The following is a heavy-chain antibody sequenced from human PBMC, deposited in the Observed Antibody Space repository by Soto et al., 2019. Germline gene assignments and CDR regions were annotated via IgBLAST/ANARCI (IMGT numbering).Heavy chain of an antibody. CDR3: TRLPPLPRPAFDS. D-gene: IGHD2-2*01. J-gene: IGHJ4*02. CDR1: GFNFGEHA. V-gene: IGHV3-49*04. CDR2: IRSKRYGGTA. Sequence: EVQLVESGGDLVKPGRSLRVSCTASGFNFGEHAISWVRQAPGKGLEWVGHIRSKRYGGTAEYAASVKGRFTISRDDSKSIAYLQMDSLQNDDTGVYYCTRLPPLPRPAFDSWGQGTLVTVSS.